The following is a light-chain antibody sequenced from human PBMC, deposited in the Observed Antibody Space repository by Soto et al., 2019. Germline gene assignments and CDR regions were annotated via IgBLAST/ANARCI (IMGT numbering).Light chain of an antibody. CDR1: QSVSSSY. CDR3: QQYGSSPLT. CDR2: GAS. V-gene: IGKV3-20*01. Sequence: EIVFTQSPRTPSVSPGERATLSCRASQSVSSSYLAWYQQKPGQAPRLLIYGASSRATGIPDRFSGSGSGTNFTLTISRLEPEDFAVYYCQQYGSSPLTFGGGTKVDIK. J-gene: IGKJ4*01.